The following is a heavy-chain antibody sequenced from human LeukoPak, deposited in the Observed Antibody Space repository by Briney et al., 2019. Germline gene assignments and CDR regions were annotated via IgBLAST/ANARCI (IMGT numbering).Heavy chain of an antibody. Sequence: SVKVSCKASGGTFSSDSISWVRQAPGHGLEWMGGAIPMYGTPNYAQKFQGRLTITADESSSTVYMELSSLISDDTAVYYCASFRAPYYYDSSAYFWFDPWGQGTLVTVPS. CDR1: GGTFSSDS. J-gene: IGHJ5*02. CDR2: AIPMYGTP. D-gene: IGHD3-22*01. V-gene: IGHV1-69*13. CDR3: ASFRAPYYYDSSAYFWFDP.